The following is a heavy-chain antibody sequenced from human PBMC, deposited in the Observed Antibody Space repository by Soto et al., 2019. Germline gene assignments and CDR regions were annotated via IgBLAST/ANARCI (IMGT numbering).Heavy chain of an antibody. CDR2: INHSGST. J-gene: IGHJ6*02. CDR3: ARGGVTGIPHGMDV. D-gene: IGHD2-21*02. Sequence: SETLSLTCAVYGGSFSGYYWSWIRQPPGKGLEWIGEINHSGSTNYNPSLKSRVTISVDTSKNQFSLKLSSVTAADTAVYYCARGGVTGIPHGMDVWGQGTTVTVSS. CDR1: GGSFSGYY. V-gene: IGHV4-34*01.